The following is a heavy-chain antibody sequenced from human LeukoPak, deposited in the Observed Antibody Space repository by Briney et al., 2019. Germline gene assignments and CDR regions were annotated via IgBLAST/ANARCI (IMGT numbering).Heavy chain of an antibody. CDR3: ARDLNYGSGSYYNVGGMDV. Sequence: ASVKVSCKASGGTFSSYAIHWVRQAPGQGLERMRGIIRIFSTTNYAQKFQGRVTISADESTSTAYMELSSLRSEDTAVYYCARDLNYGSGSYYNVGGMDVWGQGTTVTVSS. CDR2: IIRIFSTT. D-gene: IGHD3-10*01. CDR1: GGTFSSYA. V-gene: IGHV1-69*13. J-gene: IGHJ6*02.